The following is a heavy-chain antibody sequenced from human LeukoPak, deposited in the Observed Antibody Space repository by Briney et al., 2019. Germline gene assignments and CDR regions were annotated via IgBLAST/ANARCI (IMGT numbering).Heavy chain of an antibody. CDR1: GFTFSSFE. CDR2: ISTTGTTT. D-gene: IGHD6-19*01. V-gene: IGHV3-48*03. CDR3: ARAGSSGWSRFGWSDP. Sequence: GGSLRLSCVVSGFTFSSFEMHWVRQAPGKGLEWVSYISTTGTTTYYADSVKGRFTISRDTAKNPLYLQMNSLRPEDTAVYYCARAGSSGWSRFGWSDPWGQGTLVTVSS. J-gene: IGHJ5*02.